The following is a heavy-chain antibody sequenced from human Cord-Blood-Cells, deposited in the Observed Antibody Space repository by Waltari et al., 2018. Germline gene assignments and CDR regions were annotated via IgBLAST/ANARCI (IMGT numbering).Heavy chain of an antibody. CDR3: ARAGEKLYYFDY. D-gene: IGHD1-1*01. CDR1: GGSFSGYY. Sequence: QVQLQQWGAGLLKPSETLSLTCAVYGGSFSGYYWSWIRQPPGKGLEWIGEINHNGSTNYNPSLKSRVTISVDTSKNQFSLKLSSVTAADTAVYYCARAGEKLYYFDYWGQGTLVTVSS. CDR2: INHNGST. V-gene: IGHV4-34*01. J-gene: IGHJ4*02.